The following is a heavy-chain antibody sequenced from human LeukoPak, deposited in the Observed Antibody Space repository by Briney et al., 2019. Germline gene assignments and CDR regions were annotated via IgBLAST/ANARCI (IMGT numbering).Heavy chain of an antibody. CDR2: IYSGGST. CDR1: GFTVSSNY. J-gene: IGHJ4*02. Sequence: PGGSLRLSCAASGFTVSSNYMSWVRQAPGEGLEWVSVIYSGGSTYYADSVKGRFTISRDNSKHTLYLQMNSLRAEDTAVYYCARDDGRYYFDYWGQGTLVTVSS. V-gene: IGHV3-53*01. CDR3: ARDDGRYYFDY. D-gene: IGHD1-1*01.